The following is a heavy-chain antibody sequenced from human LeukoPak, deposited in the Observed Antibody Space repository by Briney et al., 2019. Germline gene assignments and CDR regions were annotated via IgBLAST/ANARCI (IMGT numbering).Heavy chain of an antibody. V-gene: IGHV3-7*03. CDR1: GFTFSLYW. CDR2: IKQDGSEK. Sequence: GGSLRLSCAASGFTFSLYWMNWVRRAPGKGLEWVANIKQDGSEKNYVDSVKGRFTISRDNAKNSLYLQMNNLRVEDTAMYYCAGGTGFIIKDWGQGTLVTVST. CDR3: AGGTGFIIKD. J-gene: IGHJ4*02. D-gene: IGHD3-9*01.